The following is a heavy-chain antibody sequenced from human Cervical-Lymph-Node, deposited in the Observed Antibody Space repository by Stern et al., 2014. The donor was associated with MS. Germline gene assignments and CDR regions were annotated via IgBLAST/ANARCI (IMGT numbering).Heavy chain of an antibody. CDR2: ISWNSAKK. J-gene: IGHJ3*01. Sequence: EVQLEESGGGLVHPGRSLRLSCAASGFTFDGYAMHWVRQVPGKGLEWVSGISWNSAKKAYADSVKGRFTISRDNAKNSLYLQINSLRPEDTALYHCTKDISYYIDVSNSPEQPGGLNVWGQGTMVTVSS. CDR1: GFTFDGYA. V-gene: IGHV3-9*01. CDR3: TKDISYYIDVSNSPEQPGGLNV. D-gene: IGHD3-10*01.